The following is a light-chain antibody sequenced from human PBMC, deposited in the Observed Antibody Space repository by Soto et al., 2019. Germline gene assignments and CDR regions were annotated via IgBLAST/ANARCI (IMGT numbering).Light chain of an antibody. CDR2: DAY. CDR1: QSIRSW. Sequence: LQVNQSPSSLSASVGDRVTITCRASQSIRSWLAWYQQKPGKAPKLLIYDAYSLESGVPSRFSGRRSGTEFTLTIAGLQPEDFATYYCQQYESYSPLTFGGGTKVDIK. CDR3: QQYESYSPLT. J-gene: IGKJ4*01. V-gene: IGKV1-5*01.